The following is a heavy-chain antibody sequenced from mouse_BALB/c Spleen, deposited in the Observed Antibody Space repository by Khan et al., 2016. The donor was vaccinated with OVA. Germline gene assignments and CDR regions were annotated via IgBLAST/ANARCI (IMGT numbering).Heavy chain of an antibody. CDR3: VREGAYYRADGWFAY. J-gene: IGHJ3*01. V-gene: IGHV1-4*01. Sequence: QVRLQQSGAELARPGASVKMSCKASGYTFTTYTIHWVKQRPGQGLEWIGYIIPSNDYTNYNQKFKDRATLTADKSSSTAYMQLSSLTSEASAVYYCVREGAYYRADGWFAYWGQGTLVTVSA. D-gene: IGHD2-14*01. CDR2: IIPSNDYT. CDR1: GYTFTTYT.